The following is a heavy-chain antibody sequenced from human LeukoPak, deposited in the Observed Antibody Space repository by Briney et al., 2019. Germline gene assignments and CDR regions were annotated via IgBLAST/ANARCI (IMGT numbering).Heavy chain of an antibody. J-gene: IGHJ3*02. Sequence: PGGSLKLSCAASGFTFSGSAMHWVRQASGKGLEWVGRIRSKANSYATAYAASVKGRFTISRDDSKNTAYLQMNSLKTEDTAVYYCTRHRPTYCSSTSCYRAFDIWGQGTMVTVSS. D-gene: IGHD2-2*02. CDR3: TRHRPTYCSSTSCYRAFDI. V-gene: IGHV3-73*01. CDR2: IRSKANSYAT. CDR1: GFTFSGSA.